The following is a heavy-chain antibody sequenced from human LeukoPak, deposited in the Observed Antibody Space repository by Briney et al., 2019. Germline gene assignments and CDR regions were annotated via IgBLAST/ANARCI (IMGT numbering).Heavy chain of an antibody. J-gene: IGHJ4*02. CDR2: ISGSSSTI. CDR3: ARDGIRGYSYGLHLFDY. D-gene: IGHD5-18*01. Sequence: GGSLRLSCAASGFTLSSYAMSGLRQAPGRGLEWVSYISGSSSTIHYADSVKGRFTISRDKAKNSLYLQMNSLRAEDTAVYYCARDGIRGYSYGLHLFDYWGQGTLVTVSS. CDR1: GFTLSSYA. V-gene: IGHV3-48*01.